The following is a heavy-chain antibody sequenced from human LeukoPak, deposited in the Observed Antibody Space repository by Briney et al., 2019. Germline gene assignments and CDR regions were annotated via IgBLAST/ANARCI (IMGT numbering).Heavy chain of an antibody. CDR3: ARGQQLGTFDY. CDR1: GFTFSSYS. D-gene: IGHD6-13*01. Sequence: GSLRLSCAASGFTFSSYSMNWVRQAPGKGLEWASSISSSSSYIYYADSVKGRFTISRDNAKNSLYLQMNSLRAEDTAVYYCARGQQLGTFDYWGQGTLVTVSS. V-gene: IGHV3-21*01. CDR2: ISSSSSYI. J-gene: IGHJ4*02.